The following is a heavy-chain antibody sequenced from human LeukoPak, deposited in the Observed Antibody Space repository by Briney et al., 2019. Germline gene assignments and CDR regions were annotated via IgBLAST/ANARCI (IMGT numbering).Heavy chain of an antibody. Sequence: SVKVSCKASGGTFSSYAISWVRQAPGQGLEWMGGIVPIFGTANYAQKFQGRVTITADESTSTAYMELSSLRSEDTAVYYCASSRGYSYAQPYWGQGTLVTVSS. CDR1: GGTFSSYA. CDR3: ASSRGYSYAQPY. V-gene: IGHV1-69*13. J-gene: IGHJ4*02. CDR2: IVPIFGTA. D-gene: IGHD5-18*01.